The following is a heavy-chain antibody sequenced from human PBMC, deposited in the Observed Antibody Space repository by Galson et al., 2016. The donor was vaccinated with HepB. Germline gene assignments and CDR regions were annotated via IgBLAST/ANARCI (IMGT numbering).Heavy chain of an antibody. CDR3: AKDVGSWYLLLSHYFDY. J-gene: IGHJ4*02. CDR1: GFVFSSYG. D-gene: IGHD2-15*01. CDR2: ISYDGSNK. Sequence: SLRLSCAASGFVFSSYGIHWVRQAPGKGLEWVAVISYDGSNKYQADSVKGRFTISRDNSKNTVYLQMNSLRAEDTAVYYCAKDVGSWYLLLSHYFDYWGQGTLVTVSS. V-gene: IGHV3-30*18.